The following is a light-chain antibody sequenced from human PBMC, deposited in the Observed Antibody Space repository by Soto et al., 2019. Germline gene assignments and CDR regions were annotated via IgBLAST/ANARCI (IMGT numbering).Light chain of an antibody. J-gene: IGKJ1*01. CDR3: QQYNNWPPWT. Sequence: EIVMTQSPAAMSVSPGERATLSCKASQSVSNNLAWYQQKPGQAPRLLIYDASTRATGIPARFSGSGSGTDFALTISSLQSEDFAVYYCQQYNNWPPWTFGQGTKV. CDR2: DAS. CDR1: QSVSNN. V-gene: IGKV3-15*01.